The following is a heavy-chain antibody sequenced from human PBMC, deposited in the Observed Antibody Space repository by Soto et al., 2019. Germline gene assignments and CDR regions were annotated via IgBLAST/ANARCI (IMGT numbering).Heavy chain of an antibody. Sequence: ASETLSLTCAVSGVTISTYYWSWIRQPPGKGLEWIGYNYHSGTTNYNPSLKSRVTISVDTSKNQFSLRLTSVTAADTAIYYCVREPYIGYVHAIDHWGQGTLVTVSS. J-gene: IGHJ4*02. CDR2: NYHSGTT. D-gene: IGHD5-12*01. CDR3: VREPYIGYVHAIDH. CDR1: GVTISTYY. V-gene: IGHV4-59*01.